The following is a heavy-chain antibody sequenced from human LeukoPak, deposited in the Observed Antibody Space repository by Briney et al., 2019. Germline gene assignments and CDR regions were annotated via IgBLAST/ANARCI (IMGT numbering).Heavy chain of an antibody. J-gene: IGHJ5*02. CDR3: ARASGLRSFTLIS. Sequence: GGSLRLSCAASGFTFTSYAMNWVRQAPGKGLEGVSRISDGSDGTYYADSVKGRFTISRDNSKNTLYLQMNSLRAEDTAVYYCARASGLRSFTLISWGLGTLVTVSS. D-gene: IGHD3-3*01. CDR1: GFTFTSYA. CDR2: ISDGSDGT. V-gene: IGHV3-23*01.